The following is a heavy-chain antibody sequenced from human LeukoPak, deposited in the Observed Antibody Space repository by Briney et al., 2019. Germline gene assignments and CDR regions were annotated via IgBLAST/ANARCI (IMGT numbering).Heavy chain of an antibody. V-gene: IGHV3-23*01. J-gene: IGHJ4*02. CDR3: AKERAGYTNPYYFDY. Sequence: GGSLRLSCAASGFTFSTYAMSWARQAPGKGLEWVSTISGSGANTYYADSVRGRFTISRDNSKNTLYLHMNSLRAENTAVCYCAKERAGYTNPYYFDYWGQGTLVTVSS. CDR2: ISGSGANT. CDR1: GFTFSTYA. D-gene: IGHD3-16*02.